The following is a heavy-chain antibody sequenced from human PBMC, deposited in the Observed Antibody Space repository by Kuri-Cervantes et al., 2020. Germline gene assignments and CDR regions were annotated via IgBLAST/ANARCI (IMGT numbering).Heavy chain of an antibody. CDR1: GGSISSGGYS. D-gene: IGHD2-2*01. Sequence: SQTLSLTCAVSGGSISSGGYSWSWIRQPPGKGLEWIGYIYHSGSTYYNPSLKSRVTISVDTSKNQFSLKLSSVTAADTAVYYCAREHLVVPAAPGGGFDYWGQGTLVTVSS. CDR2: IYHSGST. V-gene: IGHV4-30-2*01. J-gene: IGHJ4*02. CDR3: AREHLVVPAAPGGGFDY.